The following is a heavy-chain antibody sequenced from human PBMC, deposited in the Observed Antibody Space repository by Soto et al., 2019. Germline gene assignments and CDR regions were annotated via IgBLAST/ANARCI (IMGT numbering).Heavy chain of an antibody. CDR1: GLTFSSYG. D-gene: IGHD4-17*01. CDR3: AKDRDYPSMYYYYYGMDV. V-gene: IGHV3-30*18. Sequence: GSLRLSCAASGLTFSSYGMHWVRQAPGKGLEWVAVISYDGSNKYYADSVKGRFTISRDNSKNTLYLQMNSLRAEDTAVYYCAKDRDYPSMYYYYYGMDVWGQGTTVTVSS. CDR2: ISYDGSNK. J-gene: IGHJ6*02.